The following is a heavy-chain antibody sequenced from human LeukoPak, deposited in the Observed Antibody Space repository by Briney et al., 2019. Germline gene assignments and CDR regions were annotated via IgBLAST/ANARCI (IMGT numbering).Heavy chain of an antibody. V-gene: IGHV4-59*13. Sequence: AETLTLICTVSGRSISRYYCRWLPHPPGRTLEWIEYIYYSGSTNYNPSLKSRVTISVDTSKNQFSLKLSSVTAADTAVYYCARDLLRYGMDVWGQGTTVTVSS. CDR3: ARDLLRYGMDV. D-gene: IGHD1-26*01. J-gene: IGHJ6*02. CDR1: GRSISRYY. CDR2: IYYSGST.